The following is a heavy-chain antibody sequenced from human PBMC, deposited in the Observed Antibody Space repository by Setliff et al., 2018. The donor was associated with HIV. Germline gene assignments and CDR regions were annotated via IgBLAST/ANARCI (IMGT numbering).Heavy chain of an antibody. Sequence: SETLSLTCRVSSGSISGYYWSWVRQPPGRGLEWIGCASYSGSTSYNPSLNSRVTMSVDTSRDQFSLKLSSVTAADTAVYYCARTRGRAPVSYYFDNWGQGRLGTVSS. J-gene: IGHJ4*02. CDR2: ASYSGST. D-gene: IGHD2-2*01. CDR1: SGSISGYY. CDR3: ARTRGRAPVSYYFDN. V-gene: IGHV4-59*01.